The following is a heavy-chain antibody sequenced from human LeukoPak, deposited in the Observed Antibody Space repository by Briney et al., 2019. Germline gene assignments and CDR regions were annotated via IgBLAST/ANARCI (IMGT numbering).Heavy chain of an antibody. D-gene: IGHD4-11*01. J-gene: IGHJ4*02. CDR1: GYSISSGYY. V-gene: IGHV4-38-2*01. Sequence: SETLSPTCAVSGYSISSGYYWGWIRQPPGKGLEWIGSIYHSGSTYYNPSLKSRVTISVDTSKNQFSLKLSSVTAADTAVYYCARHAGGAYRYYFGYWGQGTLVTVSS. CDR2: IYHSGST. CDR3: ARHAGGAYRYYFGY.